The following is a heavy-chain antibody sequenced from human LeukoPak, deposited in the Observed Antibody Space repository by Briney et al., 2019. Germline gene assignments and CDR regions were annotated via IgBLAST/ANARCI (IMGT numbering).Heavy chain of an antibody. V-gene: IGHV4-31*03. Sequence: SETLSLTCTVSGGSISSGGYYWSCIRQHPGQGLEWIGYIYYSGSTYYNPSPKSRVSISVDTSKNQFSLKLSSVTAVDTAVYYCARVTTVTTSFHYWGRGTLVSVSS. CDR2: IYYSGST. CDR3: ARVTTVTTSFHY. D-gene: IGHD4-17*01. J-gene: IGHJ4*02. CDR1: GGSISSGGYY.